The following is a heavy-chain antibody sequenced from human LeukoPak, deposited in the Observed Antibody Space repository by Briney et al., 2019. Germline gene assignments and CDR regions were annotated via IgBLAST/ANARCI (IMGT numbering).Heavy chain of an antibody. Sequence: PGGSLRLSCAASGFTFSSYWMSWVRQAPGKGLEWVANIKQAGSEKYYVDSVKGRFTISRDNAKNSLYLQMNSLRAEDTAVYYCARWIQLWQYYFDYWGQGTLVTVSS. CDR1: GFTFSSYW. CDR3: ARWIQLWQYYFDY. CDR2: IKQAGSEK. V-gene: IGHV3-7*01. J-gene: IGHJ4*02. D-gene: IGHD5-18*01.